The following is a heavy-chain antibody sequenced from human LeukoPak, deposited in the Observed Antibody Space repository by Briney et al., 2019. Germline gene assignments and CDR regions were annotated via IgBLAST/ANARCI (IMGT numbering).Heavy chain of an antibody. V-gene: IGHV3-30*18. CDR1: GFTFSRYG. J-gene: IGHJ4*02. Sequence: PGGSLRLSCAASGFTFSRYGMHWVRQAPGEGLEWVAVISYDGSNKYYADSVKGRFTISRDNSKNTLYLQMNSLRAEDTAVYYCAKEGVIGAVAGTGYFDYWGQGTLVTVSS. CDR3: AKEGVIGAVAGTGYFDY. CDR2: ISYDGSNK. D-gene: IGHD6-19*01.